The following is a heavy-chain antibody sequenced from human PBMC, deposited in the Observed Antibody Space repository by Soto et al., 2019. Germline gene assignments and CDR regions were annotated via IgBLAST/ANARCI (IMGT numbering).Heavy chain of an antibody. D-gene: IGHD6-19*01. CDR2: IDYTGGTT. V-gene: IGHV3-23*01. CDR1: GFTFSILA. J-gene: IGHJ4*02. CDR3: AKDATRTSGWYYFDY. Sequence: GGSLRLSCAASGFTFSILAMGWVRQAPGKGLEWVSVIDYTGGTTYYTDSVKGRFIISRDNSKKILYLQMNSLRTEDTAIYYCAKDATRTSGWYYFDYWGRGALVTVSS.